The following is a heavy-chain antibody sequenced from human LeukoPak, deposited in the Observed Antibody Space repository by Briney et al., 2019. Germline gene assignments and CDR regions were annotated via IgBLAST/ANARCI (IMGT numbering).Heavy chain of an antibody. V-gene: IGHV3-74*01. CDR2: INSDGSST. CDR3: AMRDVQNFVLRFLEH. D-gene: IGHD3-3*01. Sequence: QPGGSLRLSXAASGFTFSSYWMHWVRQAPGKGLVWVSRINSDGSSTSYADSVKGRFTISRDNAKNTLYLQMNSLRAEDTAVYYCAMRDVQNFVLRFLEHWGQGTLVTVSS. J-gene: IGHJ1*01. CDR1: GFTFSSYW.